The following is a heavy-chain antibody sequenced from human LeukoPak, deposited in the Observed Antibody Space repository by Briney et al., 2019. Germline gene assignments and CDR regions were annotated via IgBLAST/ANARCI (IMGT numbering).Heavy chain of an antibody. CDR2: IYYSGST. Sequence: SQTLSLTCTVSGGSISSYYWSWIRQPPGKGLEWIGYIYYSGSTNYNPSLKSRVTISVDTSKNQFSLKLSSVTAADTAVYYCTRDRPPWGYYGMDVWGQGTTVTVSS. D-gene: IGHD1-26*01. CDR1: GGSISSYY. V-gene: IGHV4-59*01. J-gene: IGHJ6*02. CDR3: TRDRPPWGYYGMDV.